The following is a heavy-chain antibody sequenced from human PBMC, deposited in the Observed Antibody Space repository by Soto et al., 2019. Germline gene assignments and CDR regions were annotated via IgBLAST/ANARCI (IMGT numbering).Heavy chain of an antibody. CDR3: ARDQAYGLDV. CDR2: INSDGTTT. Sequence: EVQLVESGGGSVQPGGSLRLSCAASGVTFISNWMHWVRQAPGKGLVWVSHINSDGTTTTYADSVKGRFTISRDNAKKMLYLQLNSLTAEDTAVYYCARDQAYGLDVWGQGTTVTVSS. CDR1: GVTFISNW. J-gene: IGHJ6*02. V-gene: IGHV3-74*01.